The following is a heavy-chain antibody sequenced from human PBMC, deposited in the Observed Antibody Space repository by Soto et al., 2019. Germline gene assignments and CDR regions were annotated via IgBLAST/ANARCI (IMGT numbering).Heavy chain of an antibody. CDR1: GFTFSRYG. Sequence: QVQLVESGGGVVQPGRSLRLSCAASGFTFSRYGMHWVRQAPGRGLEWVAVISYDGGGKYYADSVKGRFTVSKDRSQNMMFLQMNSLRVEDTAVYYCASEVFGVVGSAFDYWGQGAQVTVSS. CDR3: ASEVFGVVGSAFDY. J-gene: IGHJ4*02. V-gene: IGHV3-30-3*01. D-gene: IGHD3-3*01. CDR2: ISYDGGGK.